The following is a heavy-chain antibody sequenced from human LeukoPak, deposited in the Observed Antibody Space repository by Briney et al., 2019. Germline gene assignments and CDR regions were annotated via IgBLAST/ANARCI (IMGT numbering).Heavy chain of an antibody. V-gene: IGHV1-2*02. CDR1: GYTFSDYY. Sequence: ASVKVSCKASGYTFSDYYMHWARQAPGQGLEWMGWLNPDSGVTNYAQKFQGRVTMTRDTSISTAYMELSRLRSDDTAVYYCARAMVEYYYGMDVWGQGTTVTVSS. CDR3: ARAMVEYYYGMDV. D-gene: IGHD3-10*01. J-gene: IGHJ6*02. CDR2: LNPDSGVT.